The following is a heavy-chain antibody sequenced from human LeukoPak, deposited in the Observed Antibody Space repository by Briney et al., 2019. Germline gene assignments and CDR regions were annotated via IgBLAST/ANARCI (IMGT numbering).Heavy chain of an antibody. CDR2: INPSGGST. V-gene: IGHV1-46*01. CDR3: AREGGSGSYATDFDY. Sequence: ASVKVSCKASGYTFTSYYMHWVRQAPGRGLEWMGIINPSGGSTSYAQKFQGRVTMTRDTSTSTVYMELSSLRSEDTAVYYCAREGGSGSYATDFDYWGQGTLVTVSS. J-gene: IGHJ4*02. D-gene: IGHD3-10*01. CDR1: GYTFTSYY.